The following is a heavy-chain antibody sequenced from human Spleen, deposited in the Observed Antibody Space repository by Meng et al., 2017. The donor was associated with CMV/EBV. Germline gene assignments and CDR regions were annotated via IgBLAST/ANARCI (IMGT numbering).Heavy chain of an antibody. CDR1: GFIFNSNR. D-gene: IGHD2-2*01. CDR2: ISSRSTYI. Sequence: GESLKISCAASGFIFNSNRMDWVRQAPGKGLEWIASISSRSTYIFYADSVKGRFTISRANARNSLFLQMNSLRAEDTAVYYCATTRYCSSTNCPAGGYWGQGTLVTVSS. J-gene: IGHJ4*02. CDR3: ATTRYCSSTNCPAGGY. V-gene: IGHV3-21*01.